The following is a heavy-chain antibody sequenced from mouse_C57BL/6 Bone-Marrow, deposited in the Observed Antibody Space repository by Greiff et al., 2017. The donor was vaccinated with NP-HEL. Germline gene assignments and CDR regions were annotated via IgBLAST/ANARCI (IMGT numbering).Heavy chain of an antibody. CDR3: ARLGR. CDR1: GFTFSSYG. Sequence: EVMLVESGGDLVKPGGSLKLSCAASGFTFSSYGMSWVRQTPDKRLEWVATISSGGSYTYYPDSVKGRFTISRDNAKNTLYLQMSSLKSEDTAMYYCARLGRWGQGTTLTVSS. V-gene: IGHV5-6*02. CDR2: ISSGGSYT. J-gene: IGHJ2*01.